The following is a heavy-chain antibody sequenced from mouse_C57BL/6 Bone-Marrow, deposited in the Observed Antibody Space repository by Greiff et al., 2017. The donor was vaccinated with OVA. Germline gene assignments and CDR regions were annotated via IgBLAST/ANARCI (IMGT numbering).Heavy chain of an antibody. V-gene: IGHV1-75*01. CDR1: GYTFTDYY. J-gene: IGHJ3*01. Sequence: VQRVESGPELVKPGASVKISCKASGYTFTDYYINWVKQRPGQGLEWIGWIFPGSGSTYYNEKFKGKATLTVDKSSSTAYMLLSSLTSEDSAVYFCARVTVVAPGFAYWGQGTLVTVSA. D-gene: IGHD1-1*01. CDR2: IFPGSGST. CDR3: ARVTVVAPGFAY.